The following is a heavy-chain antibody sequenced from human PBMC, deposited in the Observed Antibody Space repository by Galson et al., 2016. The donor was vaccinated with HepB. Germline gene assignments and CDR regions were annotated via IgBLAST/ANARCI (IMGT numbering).Heavy chain of an antibody. CDR2: VYYTGSI. J-gene: IGHJ6*02. CDR1: GGSISRYY. CDR3: ARDGYYSGMDV. V-gene: IGHV4-59*01. Sequence: SETLSLTCNVSGGSISRYYWSWIRQPPGKGLEWIGYVYYTGSINYNPSLKSRATISVDRSKNQVSLHLSFVTAADTAVYYCARDGYYSGMDVWGQGTTVTVSS.